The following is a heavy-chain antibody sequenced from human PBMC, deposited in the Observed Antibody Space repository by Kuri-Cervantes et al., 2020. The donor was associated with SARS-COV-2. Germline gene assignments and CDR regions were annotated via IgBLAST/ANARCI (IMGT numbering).Heavy chain of an antibody. CDR2: IYPADSDT. CDR1: GYSFTSYG. V-gene: IGHV5-51*01. Sequence: GGSLRLPGKGSGYSFTSYGSGWVRQMPGKGLEGMGIIYPADSDTRYSPFFQGQVTISADKSISTAFLQWSRLKATDTAMYYCARHSGLEASTEFDFWGQGTLVTVSS. J-gene: IGHJ4*02. CDR3: ARHSGLEASTEFDF. D-gene: IGHD1-26*01.